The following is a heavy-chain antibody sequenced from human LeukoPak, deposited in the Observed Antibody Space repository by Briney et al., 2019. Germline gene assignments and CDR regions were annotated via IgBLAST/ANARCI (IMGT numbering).Heavy chain of an antibody. D-gene: IGHD6-19*01. V-gene: IGHV3-23*01. J-gene: IGHJ4*02. CDR3: VSRYNSGPDY. CDR1: GFTFSTDT. Sequence: GGSLRLSCAASGFTFSTDTMSWVRQAPGKGLEWVSGITASGTDTYYADSVKGRFTISRDDSKNTLYMQMDSLRADDTAVYHCVSRYNSGPDYWGQGNLVTVSS. CDR2: ITASGTDT.